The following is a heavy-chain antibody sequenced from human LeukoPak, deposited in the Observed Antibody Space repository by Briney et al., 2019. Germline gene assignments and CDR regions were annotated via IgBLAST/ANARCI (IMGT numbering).Heavy chain of an antibody. J-gene: IGHJ4*02. D-gene: IGHD6-19*01. V-gene: IGHV4-4*02. CDR1: GGSVINTNW. CDR2: VHFDGRT. Sequence: SGTLSLTCGVSGGSVINTNWWTWVRLPPGKGLEWIGEVHFDGRTNYNPSLESRLTMSVDVSEKQVSLKLTSVTAADTAVYYCARGGIGVAGDFEYWGQGTLVSVSS. CDR3: ARGGIGVAGDFEY.